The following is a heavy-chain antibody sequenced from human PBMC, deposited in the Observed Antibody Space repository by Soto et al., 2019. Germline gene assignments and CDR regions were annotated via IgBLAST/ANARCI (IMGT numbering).Heavy chain of an antibody. J-gene: IGHJ4*02. V-gene: IGHV4-59*01. CDR1: GGSISSYY. CDR2: IYYSGST. CDR3: ASTYGDTDY. D-gene: IGHD4-17*01. Sequence: TLSLTCTVSGGSISSYYWSWIRQPPGKGLEWIGYIYYSGSTNYNPSLKSRVTISVDTSKNQFSLKLSSVTAAGTAVYYCASTYGDTDYWGQGTLVTVSS.